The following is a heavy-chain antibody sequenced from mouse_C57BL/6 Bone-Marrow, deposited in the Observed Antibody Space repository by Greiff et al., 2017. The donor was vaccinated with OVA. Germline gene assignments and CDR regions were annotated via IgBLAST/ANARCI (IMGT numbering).Heavy chain of an antibody. D-gene: IGHD1-1*01. CDR3: ARKGSRGWYFDV. J-gene: IGHJ1*03. V-gene: IGHV1-80*01. CDR1: GYAFSSYW. Sequence: VKLMESGAELVKPGASVKISCKASGYAFSSYWMNWVKQRPGKGLEWIGQIYPGDGDTNYNGKFKGKATLTADKSSSTAYMQLSSLTSEDSAVDCCARKGSRGWYFDVWGTGTTVTVSS. CDR2: IYPGDGDT.